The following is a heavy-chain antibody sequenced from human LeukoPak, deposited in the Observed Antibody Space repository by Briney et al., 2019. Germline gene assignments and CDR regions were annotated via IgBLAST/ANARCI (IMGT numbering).Heavy chain of an antibody. CDR3: ARSLYCSSTSCYLDAFDI. D-gene: IGHD2-2*01. Sequence: SETLSLTCTVSGGSISSGHYYWSWIRQPPGKGLEWIGYIYYSGSTYYNPSLKSRVTISVDTSKNQFSLKLSSVTAADTAVYYCARSLYCSSTSCYLDAFDIWGQGTMVTVSS. J-gene: IGHJ3*02. V-gene: IGHV4-30-4*01. CDR1: GGSISSGHYY. CDR2: IYYSGST.